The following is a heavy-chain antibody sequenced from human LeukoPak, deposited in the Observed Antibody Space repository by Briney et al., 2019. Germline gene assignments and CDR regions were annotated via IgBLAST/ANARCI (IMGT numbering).Heavy chain of an antibody. CDR2: IYSGGST. CDR3: ARYSLGMSTLDS. Sequence: GGSLKLSCAASVFTVSNNYMIWVRRAPGKGLEGVSVIYSGGSTYYADSVKGRFTISRDSSKNTLYLQMNSLRAEDTAVYYCARYSLGMSTLDSWGQGTLVTVYS. J-gene: IGHJ4*02. D-gene: IGHD5/OR15-5a*01. CDR1: VFTVSNNY. V-gene: IGHV3-53*01.